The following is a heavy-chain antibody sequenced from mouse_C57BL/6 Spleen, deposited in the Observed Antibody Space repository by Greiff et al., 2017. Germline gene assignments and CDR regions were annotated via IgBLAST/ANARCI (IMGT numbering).Heavy chain of an antibody. J-gene: IGHJ2*01. Sequence: EVQLQQSGPALVKPGASVTISCKASGYSFTGYYMNWVKQSPEKSLEWIGEINPSTGGTTYNQKFKAKATLTVDKSSSTAYMQLKSQTSEDSAVECSARKDSAGYGYWGQGTTLTVSS. CDR2: INPSTGGT. D-gene: IGHD3-2*02. CDR1: GYSFTGYY. CDR3: ARKDSAGYGY. V-gene: IGHV1-42*01.